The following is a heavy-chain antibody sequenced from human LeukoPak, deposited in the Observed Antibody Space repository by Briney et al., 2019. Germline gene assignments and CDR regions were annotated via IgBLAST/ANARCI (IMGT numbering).Heavy chain of an antibody. CDR3: AREMAYYDFWSGYPPGYMDV. D-gene: IGHD3-3*01. CDR1: GFTFSTNA. Sequence: GGSLRLSCAASGFTFSTNAMHWVRQAPGKGLEWVSVIYSGGSTYYADSVKGRFTISRDNSKNTLYLQMNSLRAEDTAVYYCAREMAYYDFWSGYPPGYMDVWGKGTTVNVSS. CDR2: IYSGGST. V-gene: IGHV3-66*02. J-gene: IGHJ6*03.